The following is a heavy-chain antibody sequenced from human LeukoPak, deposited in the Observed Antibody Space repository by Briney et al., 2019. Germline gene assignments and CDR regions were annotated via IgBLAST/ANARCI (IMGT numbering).Heavy chain of an antibody. J-gene: IGHJ5*02. CDR1: GGSISSYY. CDR3: AGSGSYNWFDP. CDR2: IYYSGST. Sequence: SETLSLTCTVSGGSISSYYWSWIRQPPGKGLEWIGYIYYSGSTNYNPSLKSRVTLSVDTSKNQFSLKLSSVTAADTAVYYCAGSGSYNWFDPWGQGTLVTVSS. V-gene: IGHV4-59*08. D-gene: IGHD3-10*01.